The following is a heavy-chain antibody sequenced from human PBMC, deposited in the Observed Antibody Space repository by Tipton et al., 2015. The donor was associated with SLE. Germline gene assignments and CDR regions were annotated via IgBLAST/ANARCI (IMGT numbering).Heavy chain of an antibody. V-gene: IGHV4-59*01. D-gene: IGHD3-3*02. J-gene: IGHJ5*02. Sequence: LRLSCTVSGGSISTYYWSWIRQPPKQGLEWIGEINHSGSTNYNPSLQSRVTISVDRSKNQFSLKLTSVTAADTAVYYCARGPPFMEWERNWFDPWGQGTQVTVSS. CDR1: GGSISTYY. CDR3: ARGPPFMEWERNWFDP. CDR2: INHSGST.